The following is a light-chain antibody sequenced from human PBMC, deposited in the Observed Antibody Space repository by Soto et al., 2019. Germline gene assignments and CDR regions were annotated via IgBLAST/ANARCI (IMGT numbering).Light chain of an antibody. Sequence: IQMTQSPSTLSASVGSRVTITCRASQSISSWLAWYQQKPGKAPKILIYDASSLESGVPSRFSGSGYGTEFNLTISSLQTDDFATYYCQQYNSYSPTFGGGTKVDIK. CDR2: DAS. CDR1: QSISSW. V-gene: IGKV1-5*01. CDR3: QQYNSYSPT. J-gene: IGKJ4*01.